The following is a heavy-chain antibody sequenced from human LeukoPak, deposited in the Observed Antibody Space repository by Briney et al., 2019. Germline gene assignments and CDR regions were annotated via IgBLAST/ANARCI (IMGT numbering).Heavy chain of an antibody. CDR2: IYTSGST. J-gene: IGHJ4*02. V-gene: IGHV4-61*02. CDR3: ARAYYYDSSGYYSNRYYFDY. Sequence: SETLSLTCTVSGGSMSSGSYYWSWIRQPAGKGLEWIGRIYTSGSTNYNPSLKSRVTISVDTSKNQFSLKLSSVTAADTAVYYCARAYYYDSSGYYSNRYYFDYWGQGTLVTVSS. D-gene: IGHD3-22*01. CDR1: GGSMSSGSYY.